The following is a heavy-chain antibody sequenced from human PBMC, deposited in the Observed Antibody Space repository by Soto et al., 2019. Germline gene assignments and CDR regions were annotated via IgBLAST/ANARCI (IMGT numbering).Heavy chain of an antibody. D-gene: IGHD3-3*01. Sequence: PGGSLRLSCAASGFTFSSYGMHWVRQAPGKGLEWVAVIWYDGSNKYYADSVKGRFTISRDNSKNTLYLQMNSLRAEDTAVYYCARDGAIFGVGERGYYYYYGMDVWGQGTTVTVSS. CDR1: GFTFSSYG. V-gene: IGHV3-33*01. J-gene: IGHJ6*02. CDR2: IWYDGSNK. CDR3: ARDGAIFGVGERGYYYYYGMDV.